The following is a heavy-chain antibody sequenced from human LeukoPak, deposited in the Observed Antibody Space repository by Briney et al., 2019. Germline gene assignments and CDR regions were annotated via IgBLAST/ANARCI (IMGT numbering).Heavy chain of an antibody. D-gene: IGHD2-2*01. CDR1: GDSVSSNSAA. V-gene: IGHV6-1*01. Sequence: SQTLSLTCATSGDSVSSNSAAWNWIRQSPSRGLEWLGRTYYRSKWYNDYAVSVKSRITINPDTSKNQFSLQLNSVTPEDTAVYYCARVRSRGPSSQPNAFDIWGQGTMVTVSS. CDR3: ARVRSRGPSSQPNAFDI. CDR2: TYYRSKWYN. J-gene: IGHJ3*02.